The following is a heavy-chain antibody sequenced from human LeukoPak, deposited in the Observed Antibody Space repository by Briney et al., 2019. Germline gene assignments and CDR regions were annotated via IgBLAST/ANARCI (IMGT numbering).Heavy chain of an antibody. CDR1: GYTFTGYY. J-gene: IGHJ4*02. V-gene: IGHV1-46*01. Sequence: ASVKVSCKASGYTFTGYYMHWVRQAPGQGLEWMGWINPSGGSTSYAQKFQGRVTMTRDMSTSTVYMELSSLRSEDTAVYYCARDLFVAAAGDDYWGQGTLVTVSS. CDR2: INPSGGST. CDR3: ARDLFVAAAGDDY. D-gene: IGHD6-13*01.